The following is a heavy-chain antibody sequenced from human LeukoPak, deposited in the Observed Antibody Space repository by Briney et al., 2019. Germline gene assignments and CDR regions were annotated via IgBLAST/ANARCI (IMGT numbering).Heavy chain of an antibody. V-gene: IGHV3-21*04. CDR3: ARDLPDVLTGYSDNAFDI. Sequence: PGGSLRLSCTASGVTFSSHAMSWVRQAPGKGLECVSSISTGGGTTYYTDSVKGRFTISRDNAKRLLYLQMDSLRAEDTAVYYCARDLPDVLTGYSDNAFDIWGQGTMVTVSS. J-gene: IGHJ3*02. CDR1: GVTFSSHA. D-gene: IGHD3-9*01. CDR2: ISTGGGTT.